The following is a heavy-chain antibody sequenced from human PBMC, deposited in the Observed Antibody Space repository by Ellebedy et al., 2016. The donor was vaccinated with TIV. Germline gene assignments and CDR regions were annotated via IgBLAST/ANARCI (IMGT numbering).Heavy chain of an antibody. CDR1: GFTFTPYS. CDR2: ISGSTITS. D-gene: IGHD7-27*01. CDR3: ARDMAWGNERVIDAFDI. J-gene: IGHJ3*02. V-gene: IGHV3-48*04. Sequence: GGSLRLSCTASGFTFTPYSMNWVRQAPGKGLEWISYISGSTITSYYADSMKGRFTISRDNAKNSLYLQMNGLGVEDTAVYFCARDMAWGNERVIDAFDIWGHGTLVTVSS.